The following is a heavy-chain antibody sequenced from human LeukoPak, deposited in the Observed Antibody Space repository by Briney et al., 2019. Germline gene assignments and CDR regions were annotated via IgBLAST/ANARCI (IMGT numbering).Heavy chain of an antibody. J-gene: IGHJ4*02. D-gene: IGHD2-15*01. CDR1: GGSIRYYY. CDR3: ARKGGLFDY. V-gene: IGHV4-59*01. Sequence: SSETLSLTCTVSGGSIRYYYWSWIRQSLGKGLEWTGYIYYNGSTNYNPSLKSRVTISVDMSKNQFSLKMSSVTAADTAVYYCARKGGLFDYWGQGRLITVSS. CDR2: IYYNGST.